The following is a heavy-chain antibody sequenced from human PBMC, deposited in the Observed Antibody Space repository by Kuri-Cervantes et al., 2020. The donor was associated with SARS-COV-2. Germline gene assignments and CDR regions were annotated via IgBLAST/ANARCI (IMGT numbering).Heavy chain of an antibody. CDR2: IYYSGST. CDR3: ARERQYCSSTSCLLGYYGMDV. J-gene: IGHJ6*02. V-gene: IGHV4-59*12. CDR1: GGSISSYY. Sequence: GSLRLSCTVSGGSISSYYWSWIRQPPGKGLEWIGYIYYSGSTNYNPSLKSRVTISVDTSKNQFSLKLSSVTAADTAVYYCARERQYCSSTSCLLGYYGMDVWGQGTTVTVSS. D-gene: IGHD2-2*01.